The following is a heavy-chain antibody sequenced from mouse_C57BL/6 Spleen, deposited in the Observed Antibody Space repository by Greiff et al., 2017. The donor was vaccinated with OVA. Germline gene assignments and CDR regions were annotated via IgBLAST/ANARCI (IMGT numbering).Heavy chain of an antibody. D-gene: IGHD2-1*01. J-gene: IGHJ1*03. CDR1: GYTFTDYY. Sequence: VQLKESGAELVRPGASVKLSCKASGYTFTDYYINWVKQRPGQGLEWIARIYPGSGNTYYNEKFKGKATLTAEKSSSTAYMQLSSLTSEDSAVYFCARSNYGNYVWYFDVWGTGTTVTVSS. CDR3: ARSNYGNYVWYFDV. CDR2: IYPGSGNT. V-gene: IGHV1-76*01.